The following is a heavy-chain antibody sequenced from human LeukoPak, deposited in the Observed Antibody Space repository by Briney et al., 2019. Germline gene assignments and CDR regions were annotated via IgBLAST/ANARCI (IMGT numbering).Heavy chain of an antibody. J-gene: IGHJ5*02. D-gene: IGHD2-2*01. V-gene: IGHV1-2*02. CDR1: GYTFTGYY. Sequence: ASVKVSCKASGYTFTGYYMHWVRQAPGQGLEWMGWINPNSGGTNYAQRFQGRVTMTRDTSISTAYMELSRLRSDDTAVYYCAGVVPAVNWFDPWGQGTLVTVSS. CDR3: AGVVPAVNWFDP. CDR2: INPNSGGT.